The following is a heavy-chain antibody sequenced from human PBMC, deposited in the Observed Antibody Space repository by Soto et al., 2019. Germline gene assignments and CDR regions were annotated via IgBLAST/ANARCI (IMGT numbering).Heavy chain of an antibody. Sequence: QVQLVQSGAEVKKPGASVKVSCKASGYTFTSYGISWVRQAPGQGLEWMGWISAYNGNTNYEQKHQGRVTMTTDTSTSTAYMELRSLRSDDTAVYYCARGGYDILTGYYSNYYFDYWGQGTLVTVSS. CDR1: GYTFTSYG. J-gene: IGHJ4*02. V-gene: IGHV1-18*01. CDR2: ISAYNGNT. D-gene: IGHD3-9*01. CDR3: ARGGYDILTGYYSNYYFDY.